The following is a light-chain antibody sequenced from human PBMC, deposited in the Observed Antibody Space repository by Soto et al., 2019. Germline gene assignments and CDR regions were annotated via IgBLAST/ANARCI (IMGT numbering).Light chain of an antibody. J-gene: IGKJ1*01. Sequence: EIVLTQSPATLSSFPGDRVTLSCRASQAVNTRLAWYQHKPGQAPRLLIYLASNRAAGVPARFSGSGSGTEFALTINNLQSEDFAVYYCQQYRNWPRTFGQGTKVEIK. V-gene: IGKV3D-15*01. CDR1: QAVNTR. CDR3: QQYRNWPRT. CDR2: LAS.